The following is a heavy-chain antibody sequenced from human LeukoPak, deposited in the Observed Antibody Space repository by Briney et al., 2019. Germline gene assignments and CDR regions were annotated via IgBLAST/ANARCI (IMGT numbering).Heavy chain of an antibody. V-gene: IGHV3-21*05. CDR3: AREGSDAFDI. CDR1: GLSLRMSG. J-gene: IGHJ3*02. CDR2: VSSSGNDV. Sequence: GGSLRLSCAAAGLSLRMSGMNWVRQAPGKGLEWVSYVSSSGNDVAYADSVKGRFTISRDNAKNSLYLQMNSLRAEDTAVYYCAREGSDAFDIWGQGTMVTVSS.